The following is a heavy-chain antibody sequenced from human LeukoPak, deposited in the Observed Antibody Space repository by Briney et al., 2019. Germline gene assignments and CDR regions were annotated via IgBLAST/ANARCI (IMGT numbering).Heavy chain of an antibody. V-gene: IGHV4-59*12. J-gene: IGHJ4*02. CDR2: IYYSGST. CDR3: ATYYDSSGYYHAFDY. CDR1: GGSISSYY. Sequence: SETLSLTCTVSGGSISSYYWSWIRQPPGKGLEWIGYIYYSGSTNYNPSLKSRVTISVDTSKNQFSLKLSSVTAADTAVYYCATYYDSSGYYHAFDYWGQGTLVTVSS. D-gene: IGHD3-22*01.